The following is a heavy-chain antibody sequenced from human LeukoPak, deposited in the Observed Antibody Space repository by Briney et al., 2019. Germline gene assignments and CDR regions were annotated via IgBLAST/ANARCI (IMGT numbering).Heavy chain of an antibody. CDR3: ARWGEAAAGIYY. Sequence: SETLSLTCTVSGGSISPYFWSWIRQPPGKGLEWLGDIYYSVGTNYNPSLKSRITISVDTSKNQFSLKLSSVTAADTAVYYCARWGEAAAGIYYWGQGTLVTVSS. CDR2: IYYSVGT. V-gene: IGHV4-59*01. J-gene: IGHJ4*02. D-gene: IGHD6-13*01. CDR1: GGSISPYF.